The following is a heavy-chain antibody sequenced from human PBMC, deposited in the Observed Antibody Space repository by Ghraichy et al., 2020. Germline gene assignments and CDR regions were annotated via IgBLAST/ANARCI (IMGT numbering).Heavy chain of an antibody. CDR2: IHYRGNT. D-gene: IGHD3-22*01. Sequence: SETLSLTCTVSGDSIISSDWGWIRQSPGKRLEWIGYIHYRGNTYYNPSLRSRVTMSVDMSKNQFFLELSSVIAADTAVYYCARAYFDSSGYYSGGEVVLDYCGQGTLVTVSS. J-gene: IGHJ4*02. V-gene: IGHV4-59*01. CDR1: GDSIISSD. CDR3: ARAYFDSSGYYSGGEVVLDY.